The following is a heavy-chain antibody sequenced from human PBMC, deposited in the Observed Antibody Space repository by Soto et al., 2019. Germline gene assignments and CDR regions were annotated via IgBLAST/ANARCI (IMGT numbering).Heavy chain of an antibody. CDR1: GDSISSGTYY. J-gene: IGHJ5*02. D-gene: IGHD2-15*01. CDR3: SRLSRSGVAAPYNWFDP. CDR2: IYYSGRT. Sequence: QVQLQESGPGLVKPSQTLSLTCTVSGDSISSGTYYWSWIRQHPGKGLEWIGDIYYSGRTYYNPSLNRRVTISVDTSKNQFSLKLSSVTAADTVLYYCSRLSRSGVAAPYNWFDPWGQGTLVTVSS. V-gene: IGHV4-31*03.